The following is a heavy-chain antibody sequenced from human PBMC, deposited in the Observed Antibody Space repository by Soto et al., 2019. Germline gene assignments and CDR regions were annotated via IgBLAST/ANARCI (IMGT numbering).Heavy chain of an antibody. CDR3: ARREIQGPIDY. Sequence: QVQLQESGPGLVKPSDTLSLTCAVSGYSISSSNWWGWIRPPPGKGLEWIGYIYYSGTTYYNPSLKSRVTMSVDTSKNQVSLKLTSVTAVDTAVYYCARREIQGPIDYWGQGTLVTVSS. J-gene: IGHJ4*02. CDR1: GYSISSSNW. D-gene: IGHD1-26*01. V-gene: IGHV4-28*01. CDR2: IYYSGTT.